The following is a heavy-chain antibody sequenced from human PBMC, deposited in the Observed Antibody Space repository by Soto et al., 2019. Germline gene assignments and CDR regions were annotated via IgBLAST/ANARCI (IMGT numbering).Heavy chain of an antibody. CDR3: ARADSPRYCSGGSCYSRYGIDY. V-gene: IGHV4-31*03. Sequence: SETLSLTCTVSGGSISSGGYYWSWIRQHPGKGLEWIGYIYYSGSTYYNPSLKSRVTISVDTSKNQFSLKLSSVTAADTAVYYCARADSPRYCSGGSCYSRYGIDYWGQGTLVTVSS. CDR1: GGSISSGGYY. CDR2: IYYSGST. D-gene: IGHD2-15*01. J-gene: IGHJ4*02.